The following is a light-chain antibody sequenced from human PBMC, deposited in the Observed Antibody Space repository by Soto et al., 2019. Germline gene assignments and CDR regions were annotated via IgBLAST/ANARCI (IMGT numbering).Light chain of an antibody. CDR2: AAS. Sequence: DRVTITCRASQSISSYLNWYQQKPGEAPKLLIYAASSLQSGVPSRFSGSGSGTDFTLTISSLQPEDFATYYCQQSYSTPRTFGQGTKVEIK. V-gene: IGKV1-39*01. CDR3: QQSYSTPRT. J-gene: IGKJ1*01. CDR1: QSISSY.